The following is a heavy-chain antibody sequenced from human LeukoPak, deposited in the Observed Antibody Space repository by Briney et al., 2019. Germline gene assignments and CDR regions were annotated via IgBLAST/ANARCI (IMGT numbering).Heavy chain of an antibody. D-gene: IGHD4-17*01. CDR1: GFTFTSSA. CDR2: IVVGSGNT. V-gene: IGHV1-58*02. J-gene: IGHJ4*02. Sequence: GTSVKVSCKASGFTFTSSAMQWVRQARGQRLEWIGWIVVGSGNTNYAQKFQERVTITSDMSTSTAYMELSSLRSEDTAVYYCAADRDGDYVFDYWGQGTLVTVSS. CDR3: AADRDGDYVFDY.